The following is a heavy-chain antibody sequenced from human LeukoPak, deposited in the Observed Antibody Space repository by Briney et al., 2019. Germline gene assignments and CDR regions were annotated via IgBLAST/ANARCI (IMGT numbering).Heavy chain of an antibody. Sequence: PGGSLRLSCAASGFTFSSYWMSWVRQAPGKGLEWVANIKQDGSEKYYVDSVKGRFTISRDNSKNTLYLQMNSLRAEDTAVYYCAKVRESRFDYWGQGTLVTVSS. D-gene: IGHD1-26*01. CDR3: AKVRESRFDY. V-gene: IGHV3-7*03. J-gene: IGHJ4*02. CDR2: IKQDGSEK. CDR1: GFTFSSYW.